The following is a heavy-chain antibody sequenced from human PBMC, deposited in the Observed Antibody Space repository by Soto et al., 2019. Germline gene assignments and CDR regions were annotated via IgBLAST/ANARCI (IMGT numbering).Heavy chain of an antibody. CDR3: ARDLSEYEPYYYGMDV. CDR1: GFTFSSYA. Sequence: PGGSLRLSCAASGFTFSSYAMHWFRQSPGKGLEWVAVISYDGSNKYYADSVKGRFTISRDNSKNTLYLQMNSLRAEDRAVYYCARDLSEYEPYYYGMDVWGQGTTVTVSS. CDR2: ISYDGSNK. J-gene: IGHJ6*02. V-gene: IGHV3-30-3*01. D-gene: IGHD6-6*01.